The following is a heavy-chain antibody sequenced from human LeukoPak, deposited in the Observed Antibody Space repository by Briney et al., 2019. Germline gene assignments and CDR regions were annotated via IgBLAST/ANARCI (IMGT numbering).Heavy chain of an antibody. V-gene: IGHV3-7*01. Sequence: PGGSLRLSCEASGFTFSSFWMSWVRQAPGKGLEWVANIKQDGSEKYYVDSVKGRFTISRDNAKKSLYLQMNSLRAEDTAIYYCARIGLAYFDYWGQGTLVTVSS. CDR3: ARIGLAYFDY. CDR2: IKQDGSEK. D-gene: IGHD3/OR15-3a*01. J-gene: IGHJ4*02. CDR1: GFTFSSFW.